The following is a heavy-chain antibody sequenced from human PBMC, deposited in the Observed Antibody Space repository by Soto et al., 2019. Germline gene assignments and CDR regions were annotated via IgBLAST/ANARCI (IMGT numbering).Heavy chain of an antibody. D-gene: IGHD3-10*01. V-gene: IGHV3-15*01. CDR2: IKSKTDGGTT. Sequence: EVQLVDSGGGLVKPGGSLRLSCAASGFTFSYAWMNWVRQAPGKGLEWVGRIKSKTDGGTTDYAAPVKGRFTISRDDSKNTLYLQMNSLKTEDTAVYYCTTNLYYGSGIHKQRADYWGQGTLVTVSS. J-gene: IGHJ4*02. CDR1: GFTFSYAW. CDR3: TTNLYYGSGIHKQRADY.